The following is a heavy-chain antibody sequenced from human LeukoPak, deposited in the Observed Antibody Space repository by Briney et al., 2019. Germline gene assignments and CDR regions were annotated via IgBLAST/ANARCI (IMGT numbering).Heavy chain of an antibody. CDR2: IYYSGST. J-gene: IGHJ6*02. CDR1: GGSISSYY. V-gene: IGHV4-59*01. D-gene: IGHD6-13*01. CDR3: ARDQAPYSSRFYYYYGMDV. Sequence: SETLSLTCTVSGGSISSYYWSWIRQHPGKGLEWIGYIYYSGSTNYNPSLKSRVTISVDTSKNQFSLKLSSVTAADTAVYYCARDQAPYSSRFYYYYGMDVWGQGTTVTVSS.